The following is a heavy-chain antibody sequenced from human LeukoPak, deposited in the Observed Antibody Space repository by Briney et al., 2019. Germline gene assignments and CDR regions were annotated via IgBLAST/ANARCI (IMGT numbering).Heavy chain of an antibody. V-gene: IGHV4-31*03. D-gene: IGHD3-16*01. J-gene: IGHJ5*02. CDR2: IYYSGST. Sequence: SETLSLTCTVSGGSISSGGYYWSWIRQHPGKGLEWIGYIYYSGSTYYNPSLKSRVTISVDTSKNQFSLKLSSVTAADTAVYYCARGLGAPNAAWFDPWGQGTLVTVSS. CDR3: ARGLGAPNAAWFDP. CDR1: GGSISSGGYY.